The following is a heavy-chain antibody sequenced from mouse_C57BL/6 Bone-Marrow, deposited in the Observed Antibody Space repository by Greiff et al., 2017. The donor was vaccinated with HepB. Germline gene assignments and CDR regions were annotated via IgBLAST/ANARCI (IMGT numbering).Heavy chain of an antibody. CDR3: ARALYYDYDGGFAY. J-gene: IGHJ3*01. V-gene: IGHV1-69*01. Sequence: QVQLQQPGAELVMPGASVKLSCKASGYTFTSYWMHWVKQRPGQGLEWIGEIDPSDSYTNYNQKFKGKSTLTVDKSSSTAYMQLSSLTSEDSAVYYCARALYYDYDGGFAYGGQGTLVTVSA. CDR1: GYTFTSYW. CDR2: IDPSDSYT. D-gene: IGHD2-4*01.